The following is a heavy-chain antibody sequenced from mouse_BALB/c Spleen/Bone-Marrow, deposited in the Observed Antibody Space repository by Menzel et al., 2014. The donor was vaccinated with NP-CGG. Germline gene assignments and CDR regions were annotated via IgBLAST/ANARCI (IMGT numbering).Heavy chain of an antibody. CDR3: AREGNFFYY. CDR2: ISYDGSN. J-gene: IGHJ2*01. CDR1: GYYITSGYY. V-gene: IGHV3-6*02. Sequence: EVKVEESGPGLVKPSQSLSLTCSVTGYYITSGYYWNWIRQFPGNKLEWMGYISYDGSNNYNPSLKNRISITRDTSKNQFFLKLNSVTTEDTATYYCAREGNFFYYWGQGTPLTVSS.